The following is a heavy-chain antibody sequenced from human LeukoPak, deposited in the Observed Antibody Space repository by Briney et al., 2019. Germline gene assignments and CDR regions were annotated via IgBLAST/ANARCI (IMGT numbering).Heavy chain of an antibody. V-gene: IGHV1-2*04. CDR3: ARERMRDYDSSGYYYVDAFNI. D-gene: IGHD3-22*01. Sequence: ASVKVSCKASGYTFTGYYMHWVRQAPGQGLEWMGWINPNSGGTNYAQKFQGWVTMTRDTSISTAYMELSRLRSDDTAVYYCARERMRDYDSSGYYYVDAFNIWGQGTMVTVSS. CDR2: INPNSGGT. J-gene: IGHJ3*02. CDR1: GYTFTGYY.